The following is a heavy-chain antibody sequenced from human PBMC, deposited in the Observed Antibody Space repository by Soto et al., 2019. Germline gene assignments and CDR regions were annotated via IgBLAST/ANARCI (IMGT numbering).Heavy chain of an antibody. Sequence: QVQLQQGGAGLLKPSETLSLTGAVNGGSFSGYSWSWIRQPPGKGLKGIGETNHSGSTTYNPSLTARVTTSVAPSKNQFSLKLSPVTAPDSAVYYCARDNDRPNVAKGQWGPGALVTVSS. CDR2: TNHSGST. J-gene: IGHJ4*02. CDR3: ARDNDRPNVAKGQ. D-gene: IGHD3-16*01. CDR1: GGSFSGYS. V-gene: IGHV4-34*01.